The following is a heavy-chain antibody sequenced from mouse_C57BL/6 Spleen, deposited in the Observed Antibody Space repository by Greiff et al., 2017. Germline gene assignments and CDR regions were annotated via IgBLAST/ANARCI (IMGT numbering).Heavy chain of an antibody. V-gene: IGHV1-69*01. J-gene: IGHJ2*01. CDR2: IDPSDSYT. CDR1: GYTFTSYW. D-gene: IGHD1-1*01. CDR3: ALSSVLARGFDY. Sequence: VQLQQPGAELVMPGASVKLSCKASGYTFTSYWMHWVKQRPGQGLEWIGEIDPSDSYTNYNQKFKGKSTLNVDISSSTAYMQLSSLTSEDSAVYYCALSSVLARGFDYWGQGTTLTVSS.